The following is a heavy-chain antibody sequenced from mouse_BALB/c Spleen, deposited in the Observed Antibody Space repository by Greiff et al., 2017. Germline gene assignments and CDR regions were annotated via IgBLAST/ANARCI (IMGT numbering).Heavy chain of an antibody. CDR1: GYAFTNYL. CDR3: ARGLTTVVARYWYFDV. D-gene: IGHD1-1*01. V-gene: IGHV1-54*01. CDR2: INPGSGGT. Sequence: QVQLQQSGAELVRPGTSVKVSCKASGYAFTNYLIEWVKQRPGQGLEWIGVINPGSGGTNYNEKFKGKATLTADKSSSTAYMQLSSLTSDDSAVYFCARGLTTVVARYWYFDVWGAGTTVTVSS. J-gene: IGHJ1*01.